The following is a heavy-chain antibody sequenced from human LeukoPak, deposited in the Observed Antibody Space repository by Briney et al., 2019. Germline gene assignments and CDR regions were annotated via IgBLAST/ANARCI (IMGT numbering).Heavy chain of an antibody. D-gene: IGHD6-13*01. CDR3: ARLTAGRYYYGMDV. Sequence: KPSETLSLTCTVSGGSISSYYWSWIRQPPGKGLEWIGYIYYSGSTNYNPSLKSRVTISVDTSKNQFSLKLSSVTAADTAVYYCARLTAGRYYYGMDVWGQGTTVTVSS. CDR1: GGSISSYY. J-gene: IGHJ6*02. CDR2: IYYSGST. V-gene: IGHV4-59*08.